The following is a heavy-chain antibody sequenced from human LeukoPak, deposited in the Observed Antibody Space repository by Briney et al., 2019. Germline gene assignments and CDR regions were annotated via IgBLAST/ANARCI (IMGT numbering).Heavy chain of an antibody. V-gene: IGHV4-34*01. J-gene: IGHJ4*02. Sequence: SETLSLTCAVYGGSFSVYYWSWIRQPPGKGLEWIGEINHSGSTNYNPSLKSRVTISVDTSKNQFSLKLSSVTAADTAVYYCARAYSSSWYQPPYFDYWGQGTLVTVSS. CDR2: INHSGST. D-gene: IGHD6-13*01. CDR3: ARAYSSSWYQPPYFDY. CDR1: GGSFSVYY.